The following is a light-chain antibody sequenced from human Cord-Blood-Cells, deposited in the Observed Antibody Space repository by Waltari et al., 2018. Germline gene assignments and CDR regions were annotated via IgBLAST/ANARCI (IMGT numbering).Light chain of an antibody. CDR3: QQYGSSPRT. V-gene: IGKV3-20*01. J-gene: IGKJ1*01. CDR2: GAS. CDR1: PSVSSSS. Sequence: ELVLTQSPGTLSLYPGERATLSCRASPSVSSSSLAWYQQKPGQAPRLLIYGASSRATGIPDSVSGSGSGTDFTLTISRLEPEDFAVYYGQQYGSSPRTFGQGTKVEIK.